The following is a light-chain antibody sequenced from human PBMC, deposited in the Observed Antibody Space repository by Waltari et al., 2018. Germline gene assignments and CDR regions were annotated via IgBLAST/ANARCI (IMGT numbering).Light chain of an antibody. Sequence: SSELTQDPAVSVALGQTVRITCQGDSLRSYYASWYQQKPGQAPVLVIYGKNNRPSGIPDRFSGSSSGNTDALTITGAQAEDEADYYCNSRDSSGNHRVVFGGGTKLTVL. V-gene: IGLV3-19*01. CDR2: GKN. CDR1: SLRSYY. J-gene: IGLJ2*01. CDR3: NSRDSSGNHRVV.